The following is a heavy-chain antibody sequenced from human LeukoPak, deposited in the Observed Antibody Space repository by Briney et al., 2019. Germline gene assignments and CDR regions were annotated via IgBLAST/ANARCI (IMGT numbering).Heavy chain of an antibody. CDR2: IYYSGST. V-gene: IGHV4-59*06. J-gene: IGHJ4*02. CDR1: GGSISSYY. CDR3: ARDSSGWYYFDY. Sequence: SETLSLTYTVSGGSISSYYWSWIRQPPGKGLEWIGYIYYSGSTYYNPSLKSRVTISVDTSKNQFSLKLSSVTAADTAVYYCARDSSGWYYFDYWGQGTLVTVSS. D-gene: IGHD6-19*01.